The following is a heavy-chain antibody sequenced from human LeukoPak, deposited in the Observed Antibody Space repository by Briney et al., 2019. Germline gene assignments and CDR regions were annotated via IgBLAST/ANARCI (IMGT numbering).Heavy chain of an antibody. J-gene: IGHJ4*02. CDR2: IKSKTDGGTT. V-gene: IGHV3-15*01. D-gene: IGHD6-6*01. CDR1: GFTFSNAW. CDR3: ATTSYSSSARFDY. Sequence: GGSLRLSCAASGFTFSNAWVTWVRQAPGKGLEWVGRIKSKTDGGTTDYAAPVEGRFTISRDDSKNTLYLQMNSLKTDDTAVYYCATTSYSSSARFDYWGQGTLVTVSS.